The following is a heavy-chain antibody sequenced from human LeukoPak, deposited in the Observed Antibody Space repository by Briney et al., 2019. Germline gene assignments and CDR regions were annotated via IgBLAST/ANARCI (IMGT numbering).Heavy chain of an antibody. CDR3: ARASSWRAFGI. CDR1: GFSFSSYW. Sequence: GGSLRLSCATSGFSFSSYWMSWVRQAPGKGLECVANIKQDGSEKYYVDSVKGRFTISRDNAKNSLYLQMNSLRAEDTAVYYCARASSWRAFGIWGQGTMVTVSS. V-gene: IGHV3-7*03. D-gene: IGHD6-13*01. CDR2: IKQDGSEK. J-gene: IGHJ3*02.